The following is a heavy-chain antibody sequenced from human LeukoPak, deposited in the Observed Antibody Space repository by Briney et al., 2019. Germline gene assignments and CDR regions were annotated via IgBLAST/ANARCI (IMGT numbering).Heavy chain of an antibody. Sequence: SETLSLTCTVSGGSISSYYWSWIRQPPGKGLEWIGYIYYSGSTNYNPSLKSRVTISVDTSKNQFSLKLSSVTAADTAVYYCARGGRYSSSWYSHYYYYYMDVWGKGTTVTVSS. D-gene: IGHD6-13*01. CDR2: IYYSGST. CDR3: ARGGRYSSSWYSHYYYYYMDV. J-gene: IGHJ6*03. CDR1: GGSISSYY. V-gene: IGHV4-59*12.